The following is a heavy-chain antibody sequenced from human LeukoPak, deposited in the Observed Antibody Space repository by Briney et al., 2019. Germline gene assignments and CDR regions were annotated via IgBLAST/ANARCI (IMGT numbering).Heavy chain of an antibody. CDR3: AKSAYGGIFDTFAV. CDR2: IGGRGTSI. D-gene: IGHD4-23*01. Sequence: PGGSLRLSCAASGFPFSSYAMNWVRQAPGKGLEWVSSIGGRGTSIYYADSVKGRFIISRDNSKDTLYLQINSLRVEDTAVYYCAKSAYGGIFDTFAVWGQGTMVTVSS. CDR1: GFPFSSYA. J-gene: IGHJ3*01. V-gene: IGHV3-23*01.